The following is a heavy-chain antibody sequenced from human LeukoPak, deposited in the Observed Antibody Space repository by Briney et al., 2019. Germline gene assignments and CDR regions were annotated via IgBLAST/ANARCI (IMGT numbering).Heavy chain of an antibody. CDR1: GYSTSSGYY. J-gene: IGHJ3*02. Sequence: SETLSLTCTVSGYSTSSGYYWSWIRQPAGKGLEWIGRIYTSGSTNYNPSLKSRVTISVDTSKNQFSLKLSSVTAADTAVYYCARGGNYYDSRGPNAFDIWGQGTMVTVSS. V-gene: IGHV4-61*02. CDR2: IYTSGST. D-gene: IGHD3-22*01. CDR3: ARGGNYYDSRGPNAFDI.